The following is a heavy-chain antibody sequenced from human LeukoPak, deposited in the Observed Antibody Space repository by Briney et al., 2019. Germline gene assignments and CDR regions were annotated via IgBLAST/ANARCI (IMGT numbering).Heavy chain of an antibody. CDR3: ARGIGLEGVDY. J-gene: IGHJ4*02. Sequence: SETLSLTCAVYGGSFSGYYWSWIRQPPGKGLEWIGEINHSGSTNYNPSLKSRVTISVDTSKNQFSLKLSSVTAADTAVYYCARGIGLEGVDYWGQGTLVTVSS. CDR1: GGSFSGYY. CDR2: INHSGST. V-gene: IGHV4-34*01. D-gene: IGHD1-1*01.